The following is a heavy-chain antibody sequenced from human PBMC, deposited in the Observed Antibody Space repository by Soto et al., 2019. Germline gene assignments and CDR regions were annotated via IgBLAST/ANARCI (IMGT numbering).Heavy chain of an antibody. J-gene: IGHJ6*03. D-gene: IGHD5-12*01. V-gene: IGHV3-33*01. Sequence: QVQLVESGGGVVQPGRSLRLSCAASGFTFSSYSMHWVRQAPGKGLEWVAVIWYDGSNKYYADSVKGRFTISRDNSKNTLYLQMNSLRAEDTAVYYCARDAGFGYGRHMDVWGKGTTVTFSS. CDR3: ARDAGFGYGRHMDV. CDR1: GFTFSSYS. CDR2: IWYDGSNK.